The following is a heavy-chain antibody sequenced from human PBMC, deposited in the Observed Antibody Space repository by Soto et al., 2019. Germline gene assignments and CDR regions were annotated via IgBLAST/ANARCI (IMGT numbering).Heavy chain of an antibody. J-gene: IGHJ4*02. CDR3: ATEGGGSDSGNSGIAFDY. CDR1: GYTFTDYY. V-gene: IGHV1-2*02. Sequence: QVHLVQSGAEVKKPGASVKVSCKASGYTFTDYYLHWVRQAPGQRLEWMGWINPNNGVTMYAQRFQGRVTMTRDTSISTAYMELSSLISDDTAVYYCATEGGGSDSGNSGIAFDYWGQGTLVTVSS. D-gene: IGHD4-17*01. CDR2: INPNNGVT.